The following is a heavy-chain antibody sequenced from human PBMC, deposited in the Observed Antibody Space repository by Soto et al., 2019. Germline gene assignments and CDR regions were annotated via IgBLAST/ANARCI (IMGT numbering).Heavy chain of an antibody. J-gene: IGHJ4*02. V-gene: IGHV3-33*01. CDR1: GFTFSSYG. D-gene: IGHD2-21*01. CDR3: AREGGRVVMFKDSMNYFDY. Sequence: QVQLVESGGGVVQPGRSLRLSCAASGFTFSSYGMHWVRQAPGKGLEWVAVIWYDGSNKYYADSVKGRFTISRDNSKNTLYLQMNSLRAEDTAVYYCAREGGRVVMFKDSMNYFDYWGQGTLVTVSS. CDR2: IWYDGSNK.